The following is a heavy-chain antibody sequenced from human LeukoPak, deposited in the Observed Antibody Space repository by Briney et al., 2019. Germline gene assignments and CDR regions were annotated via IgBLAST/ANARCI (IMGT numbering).Heavy chain of an antibody. CDR2: INPNSGGT. Sequence: ASVKVSCKASGYTFTGYYMHWVRQAPGQGLEWTGWINPNSGGTNYAQKFQGRVTMTRDTSISTAYMELSRLRSDDTAVYYCARLFGDRGAFDIWGQGTMVTVSS. J-gene: IGHJ3*02. CDR1: GYTFTGYY. V-gene: IGHV1-2*02. CDR3: ARLFGDRGAFDI. D-gene: IGHD3-10*01.